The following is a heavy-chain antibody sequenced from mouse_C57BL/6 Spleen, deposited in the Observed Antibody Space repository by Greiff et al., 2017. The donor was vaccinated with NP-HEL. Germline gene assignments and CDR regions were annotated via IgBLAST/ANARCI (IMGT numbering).Heavy chain of an antibody. Sequence: QVQLQQPGAELVKPGASVKLSCKASGYTFTSYWMHWVKQRPGQGLEWIGMIHPNSGSTNYNEKFKSKATLTVDKSSSTAYMQLSSLTSEDSAVYYCARWDGTYDYDDAMDYWGQGTSVTVSS. V-gene: IGHV1-64*01. CDR1: GYTFTSYW. CDR2: IHPNSGST. CDR3: ARWDGTYDYDDAMDY. J-gene: IGHJ4*01. D-gene: IGHD2-4*01.